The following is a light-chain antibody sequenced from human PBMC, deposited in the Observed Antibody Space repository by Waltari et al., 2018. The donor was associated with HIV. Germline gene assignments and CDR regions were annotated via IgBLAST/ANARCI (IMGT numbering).Light chain of an antibody. CDR3: YSYSDTSSSYV. Sequence: QSALTQPASVSGSPGQSFTLTCTRTSTDSGNFNLFSCYQQYPGKAPKLLIYEVTKRPSGASNRFSASKSGNTASLTISGLRAEDEADYYCYSYSDTSSSYVFGTGTKVTVL. CDR2: EVT. J-gene: IGLJ1*01. V-gene: IGLV2-23*02. CDR1: STDSGNFNL.